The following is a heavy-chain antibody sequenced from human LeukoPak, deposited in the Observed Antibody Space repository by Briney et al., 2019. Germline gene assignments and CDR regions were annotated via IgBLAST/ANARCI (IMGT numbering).Heavy chain of an antibody. CDR1: GGSISSFY. D-gene: IGHD3-22*01. CDR2: IYYSGST. Sequence: SETLSLTCTVSGGSISSFYWSWIRQPPGKGLEWIGYIYYSGSTNYNPSPKSRVTISVDTSKNQFSLKLSSVTAADTAVYYCARHYDSSGYWYYFDYWGQGTLVTVSS. V-gene: IGHV4-59*08. J-gene: IGHJ4*02. CDR3: ARHYDSSGYWYYFDY.